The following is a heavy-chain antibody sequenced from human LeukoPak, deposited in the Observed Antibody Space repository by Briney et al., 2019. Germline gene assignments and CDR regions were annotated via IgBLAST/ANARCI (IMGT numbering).Heavy chain of an antibody. CDR3: ARRTGYYDGFDC. V-gene: IGHV4-59*01. J-gene: IGHJ4*02. CDR1: GGSISSYY. D-gene: IGHD3/OR15-3a*01. Sequence: PSETLSLTCTVSGGSISSYYWSWTRQPPGKGLEWIGYIYYSGSTNYNPSLKSRVTISVDTSKNQFSLKLSSVTAADTAVYYCARRTGYYDGFDCWGQGTLVTVSS. CDR2: IYYSGST.